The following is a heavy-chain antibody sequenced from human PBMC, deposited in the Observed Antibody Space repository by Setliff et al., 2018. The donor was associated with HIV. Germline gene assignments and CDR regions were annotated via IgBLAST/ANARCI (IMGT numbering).Heavy chain of an antibody. V-gene: IGHV4-39*01. D-gene: IGHD3-9*01. CDR2: ISYTGST. J-gene: IGHJ4*02. Sequence: SETLSLTCTVPGGSINRSNYYWGWSRQPPGKGLEWIGPISYTGSTYYDPSLKSRVTISLDTSKNQFFLKLSSVTAPDTAIYYCARQTWEYYDTLTGYYRSPKNFDSWGQGTLVTVSS. CDR1: GGSINRSNYY. CDR3: ARQTWEYYDTLTGYYRSPKNFDS.